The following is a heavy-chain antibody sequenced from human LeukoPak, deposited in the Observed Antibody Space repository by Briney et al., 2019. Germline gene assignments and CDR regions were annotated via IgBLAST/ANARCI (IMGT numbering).Heavy chain of an antibody. J-gene: IGHJ4*02. D-gene: IGHD1-26*01. CDR2: IYNGGST. CDR3: AREGGGSYTQVGYFDY. Sequence: PGGSLRLSCAASGFTVSSNYMSWVRQAPGKGLEWVSVIYNGGSTYYADSVKGRFTIPRDNSKNTLYLQMNSLRAEDTAVYYCAREGGGSYTQVGYFDYWGQGTLVTVSS. CDR1: GFTVSSNY. V-gene: IGHV3-66*01.